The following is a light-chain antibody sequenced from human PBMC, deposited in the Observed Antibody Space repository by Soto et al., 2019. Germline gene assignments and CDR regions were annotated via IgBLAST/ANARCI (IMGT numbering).Light chain of an antibody. V-gene: IGLV2-14*01. CDR1: SSDIGDYDY. Sequence: QSALTQPASVSGSPGQSITISCTGTSSDIGDYDYVSWYQHLPGKAPKLLIFDVTHRPSGVSDRFSGSKSGNTASLTISGVRPEDEADYYCSSYTSVSIVVVFGGGTKLTVL. CDR2: DVT. CDR3: SSYTSVSIVVV. J-gene: IGLJ2*01.